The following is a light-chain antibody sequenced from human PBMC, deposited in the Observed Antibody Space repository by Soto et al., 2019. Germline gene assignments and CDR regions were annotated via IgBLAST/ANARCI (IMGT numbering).Light chain of an antibody. J-gene: IGKJ1*01. CDR1: QSVSSSD. CDR2: GAS. V-gene: IGKV3-20*01. CDR3: QQYGSSPWT. Sequence: EIVLTQSPDTLSLSPGERATLSCRASQSVSSSDLAWYQQKPGQAPRLLIYGASSRATGIPDRFSGSGSGTDFTLTISRLEPEDFAVYYCQQYGSSPWTFGQGTKVDI.